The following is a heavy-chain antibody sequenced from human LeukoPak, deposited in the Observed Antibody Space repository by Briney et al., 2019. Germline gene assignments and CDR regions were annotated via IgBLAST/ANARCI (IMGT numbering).Heavy chain of an antibody. CDR2: IYYSGST. D-gene: IGHD6-25*01. Sequence: SETLSLTCTVSGGSISSYYWSWIRQPPGKGLEWIGYIYYSGSTNYNPSLKSRVTISVDTSKNQFSLKLSSVTAADTAVYYCARDKRLGWVAFDIWGQGTMVTVSS. CDR3: ARDKRLGWVAFDI. J-gene: IGHJ3*02. CDR1: GGSISSYY. V-gene: IGHV4-59*01.